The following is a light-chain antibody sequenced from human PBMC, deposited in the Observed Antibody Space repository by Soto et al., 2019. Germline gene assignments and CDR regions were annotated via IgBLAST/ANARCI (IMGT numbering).Light chain of an antibody. CDR1: TGAVTSGHY. V-gene: IGLV7-46*01. J-gene: IGLJ3*02. CDR3: LLSCGSARV. Sequence: QAVVTQEPSLTVSPGGTVTLTCGSSTGAVTSGHYPHWFQQKPGQAPRTLIYDTTNKHSWTPARFSGSLLGGKAALTLSGPQAEDEADYYCLLSCGSARVFGGGTKLTVL. CDR2: DTT.